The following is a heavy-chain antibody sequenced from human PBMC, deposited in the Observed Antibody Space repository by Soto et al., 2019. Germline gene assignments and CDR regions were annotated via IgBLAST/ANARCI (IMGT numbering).Heavy chain of an antibody. CDR1: GGTFGSDA. CDR3: ARDRTDSGYYTNWLDP. CDR2: IIPIFGTT. V-gene: IGHV1-69*06. J-gene: IGHJ5*02. D-gene: IGHD3-22*01. Sequence: QVHLMQSGAEVKKPGSSVKVSCKASGGTFGSDAITWVRQAPRQGLEWVGRIIPIFGTTNYAQNLQGRVTISADKFTLTSYMELHSLTSDDTALYYCARDRTDSGYYTNWLDPWGQGTQVTVSS.